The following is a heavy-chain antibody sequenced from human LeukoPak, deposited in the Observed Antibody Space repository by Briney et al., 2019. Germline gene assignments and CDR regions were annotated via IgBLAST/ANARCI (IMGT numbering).Heavy chain of an antibody. D-gene: IGHD2-15*01. CDR1: GYTFTSYG. V-gene: IGHV1-18*01. CDR2: ISAYNGNT. J-gene: IGHJ4*02. CDR3: ARDFGIGSGPAGFDY. Sequence: ASVKVSCKASGYTFTSYGISWVRQAPGQGLEWMGWISAYNGNTNYAQKLQGRVTMTTDTSTSTAYMELRSLRSDDTAVYYCARDFGIGSGPAGFDYWGQGTLVTVSS.